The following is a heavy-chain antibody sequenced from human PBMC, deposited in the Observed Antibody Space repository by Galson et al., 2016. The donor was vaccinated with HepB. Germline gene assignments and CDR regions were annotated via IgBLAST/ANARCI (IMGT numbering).Heavy chain of an antibody. J-gene: IGHJ4*02. CDR1: GGSISTSGFY. V-gene: IGHV4-39*01. CDR3: AREYGPRYYFDY. Sequence: SETLSLTCTVSGGSISTSGFYWGWIRQPPGKGLEWIGSIYYSGSTYHNPSLKSRVTISVVPSKNQFSLKLSSVSAADTAVYYCAREYGPRYYFDYWGQGTQVTVSS. D-gene: IGHD2-2*01. CDR2: IYYSGST.